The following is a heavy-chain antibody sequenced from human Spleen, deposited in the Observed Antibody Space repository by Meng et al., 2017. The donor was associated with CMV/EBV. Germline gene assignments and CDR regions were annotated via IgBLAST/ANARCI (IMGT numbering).Heavy chain of an antibody. CDR1: GFSLTTSAAG. J-gene: IGHJ4*02. D-gene: IGHD3-3*01. CDR3: VHSPYRFWRGPSY. CDR2: LYWSGDK. Sequence: FSGFSLTTSAAGVGWVRQPPGKALEWLGLLYWSGDKRYNPSLKNRITITSDSSETHVVLIMTNMDPVDSATYYCVHSPYRFWRGPSYWGQGALVTVSS. V-gene: IGHV2-5*01.